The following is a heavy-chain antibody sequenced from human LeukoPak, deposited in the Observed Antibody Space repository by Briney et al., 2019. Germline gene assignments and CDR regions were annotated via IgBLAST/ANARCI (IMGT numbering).Heavy chain of an antibody. CDR2: ISYSGST. CDR3: ARDTDRYGKFDP. Sequence: SQTLSLTCTVSGDSISSGGYYWIWIRQHPGKGLEWIGYISYSGSTNYNPSLKSRVIISVDTSKNQFSLKLSSVTAADTAVYYCARDTDRYGKFDPWGQGTLVTVSS. V-gene: IGHV4-31*03. J-gene: IGHJ5*02. D-gene: IGHD3-16*01. CDR1: GDSISSGGYY.